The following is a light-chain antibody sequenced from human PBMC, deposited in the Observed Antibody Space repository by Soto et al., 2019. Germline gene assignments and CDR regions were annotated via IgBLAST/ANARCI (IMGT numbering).Light chain of an antibody. V-gene: IGKV3-20*01. CDR3: QQYDESAT. Sequence: EIVLTQSPGTLSLSPGEKATLSCRASQRVSASYLAWYQQKPRQAPRLLIYGASTRATGFPDSFSGSGSGTDFTLTINRLEPEDFAVYYCQQYDESATFGQGTKLEI. CDR1: QRVSASY. J-gene: IGKJ2*01. CDR2: GAS.